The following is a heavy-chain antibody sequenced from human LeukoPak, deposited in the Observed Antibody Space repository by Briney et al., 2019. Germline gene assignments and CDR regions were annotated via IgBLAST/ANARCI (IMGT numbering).Heavy chain of an antibody. CDR2: IYHSGST. V-gene: IGHV4-34*01. Sequence: SETLSLTCAVYGGSFSGYYWSWIRQPPGKGLEWIGEIYHSGSTNYNPSLKSRVTISVDTSKNQFSLKLSSVTAADMAVYYCARGHSSVVTAIPYYFDFWGQGPLVTVSS. CDR1: GGSFSGYY. CDR3: ARGHSSVVTAIPYYFDF. D-gene: IGHD2-21*02. J-gene: IGHJ4*02.